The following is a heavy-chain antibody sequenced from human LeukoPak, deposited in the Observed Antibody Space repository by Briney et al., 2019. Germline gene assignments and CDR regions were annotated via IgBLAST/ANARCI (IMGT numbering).Heavy chain of an antibody. D-gene: IGHD2-15*01. Sequence: SETLSLTCTVSGGSVTSYYWTWIRQPPGKGLEWIGSMYYSANANYNPSLNSRVSMSVDPSKNQFSLRLSSVTAADTAIYYCARRRTPAYWFDPWGQGTLVTVSS. CDR3: ARRRTPAYWFDP. V-gene: IGHV4-59*08. CDR1: GGSVTSYY. J-gene: IGHJ5*02. CDR2: MYYSANA.